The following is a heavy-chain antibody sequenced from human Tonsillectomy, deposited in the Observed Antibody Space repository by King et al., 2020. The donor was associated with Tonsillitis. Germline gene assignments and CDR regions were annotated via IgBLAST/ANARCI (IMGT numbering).Heavy chain of an antibody. CDR1: GFTFSSYW. D-gene: IGHD5-12*01. CDR3: ARDLSGYDELDY. Sequence: VQLVESGGGLVQPGGSLRLSCAASGFTFSSYWMQWVRQVPGKGLVWVSRINSDGSITSNADSVKGRFTISRDNAKNTLYLQMNSLRAEDTAVYYCARDLSGYDELDYWGQGTLVTVSS. V-gene: IGHV3-74*01. J-gene: IGHJ4*02. CDR2: INSDGSIT.